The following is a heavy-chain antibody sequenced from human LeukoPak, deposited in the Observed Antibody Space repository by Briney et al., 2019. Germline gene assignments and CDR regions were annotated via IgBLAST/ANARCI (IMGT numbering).Heavy chain of an antibody. CDR2: ISSSGSTI. Sequence: GGSLRLSCAASGFTFSDYYMSWIRQAPGKGLEWVSYISSSGSTIYYADSVKGRFTISRDNAKNSLYLQMNSLRAEDTAVYYCARPYYYGSGSFEFDIWGQGTMVTVSS. D-gene: IGHD3-10*01. V-gene: IGHV3-11*01. J-gene: IGHJ3*02. CDR1: GFTFSDYY. CDR3: ARPYYYGSGSFEFDI.